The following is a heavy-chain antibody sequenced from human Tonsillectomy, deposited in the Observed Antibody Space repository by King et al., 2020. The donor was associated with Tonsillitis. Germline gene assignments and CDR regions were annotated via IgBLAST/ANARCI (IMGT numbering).Heavy chain of an antibody. Sequence: QLQESGPGLVKPSETLSLTCTVSGGSISSYYWNWIRQPPGKELEWIGYIYYSGSTNYIPSLKSRVTIAVDTSQNQFSLKLTSVTAADTAVYYCARGGRDSGSPGRVDYWGQGTLVTVSS. CDR1: GGSISSYY. CDR3: ARGGRDSGSPGRVDY. CDR2: IYYSGST. J-gene: IGHJ4*02. D-gene: IGHD1-26*01. V-gene: IGHV4-59*01.